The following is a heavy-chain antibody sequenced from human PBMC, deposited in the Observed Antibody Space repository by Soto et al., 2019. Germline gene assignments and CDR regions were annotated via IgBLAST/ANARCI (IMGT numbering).Heavy chain of an antibody. CDR1: GGTFSSYA. V-gene: IGHV1-69*13. J-gene: IGHJ1*01. CDR2: IIPIFGTA. CDR3: AWSGGDYYDSSGYYYGYFQH. D-gene: IGHD3-22*01. Sequence: GASVKVSCKASGGTFSSYAISWVRQAPGQGLEWMGGIIPIFGTANYAQKFQGRVTITADESTSTAYMELSSLRSEDTAVYYCAWSGGDYYDSSGYYYGYFQHWGQGTLVTVSS.